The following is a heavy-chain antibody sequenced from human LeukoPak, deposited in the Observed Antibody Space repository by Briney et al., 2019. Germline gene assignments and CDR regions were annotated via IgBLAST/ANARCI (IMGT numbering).Heavy chain of an antibody. D-gene: IGHD6-19*01. J-gene: IGHJ4*02. CDR3: ATMTSGWYFFDY. CDR1: GFTFSSYW. Sequence: GGSLRLSCAASGFTFSSYWMSWVRQAPGKGLEWVANIKQDGSEKYYVDSVKGRFTISRDNAKNSLYLQMNNLRAEDTAVYYCATMTSGWYFFDYWGQGTLVTVSS. CDR2: IKQDGSEK. V-gene: IGHV3-7*01.